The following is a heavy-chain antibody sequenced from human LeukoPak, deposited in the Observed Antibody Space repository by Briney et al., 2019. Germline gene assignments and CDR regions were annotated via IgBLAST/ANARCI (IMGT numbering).Heavy chain of an antibody. CDR2: IYYIGST. CDR1: SGSMTDAC. CDR3: ARDFGYSSSSGVGY. D-gene: IGHD6-6*01. V-gene: IGHV4-59*12. J-gene: IGHJ4*02. Sequence: PSETLSLTCTVSSGSMTDACWSWFRQAPGKGLEWIGSIYYIGSTYYNPSLKSRVTISVDTSKNQFSLKLSSVTAADTAVYYCARDFGYSSSSGVGYWGQGTLVTVSS.